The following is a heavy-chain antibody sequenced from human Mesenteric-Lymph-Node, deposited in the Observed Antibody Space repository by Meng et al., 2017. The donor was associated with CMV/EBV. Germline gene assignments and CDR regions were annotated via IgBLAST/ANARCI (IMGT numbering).Heavy chain of an antibody. CDR1: GGSISGSSYY. V-gene: IGHV4-39*07. Sequence: GSLRLSCTVSGGSISGSSYYWGWIRQPPGKGLQWIRSFYSRGRTYYNPSLKSRVTISVDTSKSQFSLKLSSVTAADTAVYYCARDYGDYTTDYYGMDVWGQGTTVTVSS. D-gene: IGHD4-17*01. CDR2: FYSRGRT. CDR3: ARDYGDYTTDYYGMDV. J-gene: IGHJ6*02.